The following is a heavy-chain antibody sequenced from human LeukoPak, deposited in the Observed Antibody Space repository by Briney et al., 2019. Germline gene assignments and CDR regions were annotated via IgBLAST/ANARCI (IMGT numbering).Heavy chain of an antibody. CDR2: LDPEDGET. Sequence: VASVKVSCKVSGNTLTELSMHWVRQTPGKGLEWMGGLDPEDGETIYAQKFQGRVTMTEDTSTDTAYMELSSLTSEDTAVYYCAADILVTADPPFDYWGQGSLVTVSS. CDR1: GNTLTELS. J-gene: IGHJ4*02. CDR3: AADILVTADPPFDY. D-gene: IGHD2-21*02. V-gene: IGHV1-24*01.